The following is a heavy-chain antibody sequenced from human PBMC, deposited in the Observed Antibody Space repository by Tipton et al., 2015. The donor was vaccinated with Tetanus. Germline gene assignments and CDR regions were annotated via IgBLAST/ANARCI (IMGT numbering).Heavy chain of an antibody. Sequence: LRLSCDVYDGSFSAYYWTWIRQPPGKGLEWIGEINHTGSTNYNPSLRRRVTISIGTSNNQFSMNLTSVTAADGAVYYCARVGAWAISRDAVKRGSFWYFDLWGRGSLVTVSS. CDR2: INHTGST. J-gene: IGHJ2*01. CDR3: ARVGAWAISRDAVKRGSFWYFDL. CDR1: DGSFSAYY. V-gene: IGHV4-34*01. D-gene: IGHD3-16*01.